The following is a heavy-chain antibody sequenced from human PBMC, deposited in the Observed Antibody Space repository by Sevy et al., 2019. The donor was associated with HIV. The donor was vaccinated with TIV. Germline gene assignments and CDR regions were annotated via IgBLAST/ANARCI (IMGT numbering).Heavy chain of an antibody. V-gene: IGHV1-18*01. CDR3: ARQPLHITMVRGVIIPLDY. CDR2: ISAYNGNT. J-gene: IGHJ4*02. Sequence: ASVKVSCKASGYTFTSYGISWVRQAPGQGLEWMGWISAYNGNTNYAQKLQGRVTMTTDTSTSTAYMELRSLGSDDTAVYYCARQPLHITMVRGVIIPLDYWGQGTLVTVSS. CDR1: GYTFTSYG. D-gene: IGHD3-10*01.